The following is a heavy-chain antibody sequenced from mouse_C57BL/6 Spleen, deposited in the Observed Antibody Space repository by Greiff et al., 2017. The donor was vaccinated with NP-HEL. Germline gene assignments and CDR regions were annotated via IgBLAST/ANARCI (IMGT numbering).Heavy chain of an antibody. V-gene: IGHV1-64*01. CDR2: IHPNSGST. J-gene: IGHJ4*01. CDR3: ARDLENAMDY. CDR1: GYTFTSYW. Sequence: QVQLQQPGAELVKPGASVKLSCKASGYTFTSYWMHWVKQRPGQGLEWIGMIHPNSGSTNYNEKFKSKATLTVDKSSGTAYMQLSSLTSEDSAVYYCARDLENAMDYWGQGTSVTVSS.